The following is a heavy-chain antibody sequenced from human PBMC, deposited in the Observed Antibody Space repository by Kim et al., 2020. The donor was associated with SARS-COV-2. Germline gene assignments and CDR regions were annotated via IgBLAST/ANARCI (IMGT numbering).Heavy chain of an antibody. J-gene: IGHJ6*03. D-gene: IGHD2-21*01. V-gene: IGHV4-34*01. Sequence: SETLSLTCAVDGGSISGYYWIRIRPAAGSAMEWMGELNDSGITNYNRSLRSRVTMLADKSKNQFSLRQTSVNVADTAVYYCARGIAVVPEAPGYMAGWGNGTTVPVSS. CDR1: GGSISGYY. CDR3: ARGIAVVPEAPGYMAG. CDR2: LNDSGIT.